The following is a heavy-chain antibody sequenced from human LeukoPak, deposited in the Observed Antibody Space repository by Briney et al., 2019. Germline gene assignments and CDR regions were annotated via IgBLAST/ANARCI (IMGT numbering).Heavy chain of an antibody. Sequence: GASVKVSCKASGYTFTGYYMHWVRQAPGQGLEWMGWINPKSGGTNYAQKFQGRVTMTRDTSISTVHMDLSRLRSDDTAVYYCARDPDDYFDQWGQGTLVTVSS. J-gene: IGHJ4*02. CDR1: GYTFTGYY. CDR3: ARDPDDYFDQ. V-gene: IGHV1-2*02. D-gene: IGHD1-14*01. CDR2: INPKSGGT.